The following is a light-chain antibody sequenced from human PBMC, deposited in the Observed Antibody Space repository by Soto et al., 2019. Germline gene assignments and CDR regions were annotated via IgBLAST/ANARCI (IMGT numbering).Light chain of an antibody. Sequence: EIVMTQSTATLSVSPGERATLSCRASQSVSSNLAWYQQKPGQAPRLLIYGASTRATGIPARFSGSGSGTDFTLTISSLQSEDFEVYYCQQYNNWPTFGPGTKVDIK. J-gene: IGKJ3*01. V-gene: IGKV3-15*01. CDR3: QQYNNWPT. CDR2: GAS. CDR1: QSVSSN.